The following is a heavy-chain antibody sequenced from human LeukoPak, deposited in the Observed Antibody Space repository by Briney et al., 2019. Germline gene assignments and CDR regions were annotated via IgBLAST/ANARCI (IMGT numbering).Heavy chain of an antibody. D-gene: IGHD1-26*01. Sequence: GASVKVSCKASGYTFTGYYMHWVRQAPGQGLEWMGWINPNSGGTNNAQKFQGRVTMTRDTSISTAYMELSRLRSDDTAVYYCARDSVESGRYFDYWGQGTLVTVSS. J-gene: IGHJ4*02. CDR3: ARDSVESGRYFDY. CDR1: GYTFTGYY. V-gene: IGHV1-2*02. CDR2: INPNSGGT.